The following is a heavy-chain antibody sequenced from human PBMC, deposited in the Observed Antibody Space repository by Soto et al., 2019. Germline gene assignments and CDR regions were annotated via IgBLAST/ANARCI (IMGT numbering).Heavy chain of an antibody. J-gene: IGHJ4*02. CDR2: IYSGGYT. CDR3: ATRGGGGGY. Sequence: EVQLVESGGGLIQPGGSLRLSCAVSGFTVSNNYMSWVRQAPGKGLEGVSVIYSGGYTAYGDSVKGRFTISRDNSKNTLYLQKKSLSPGPRGLFSGATRGGGGGYWGQGTLVTVSS. V-gene: IGHV3-53*01. CDR1: GFTVSNNY. D-gene: IGHD3-16*01.